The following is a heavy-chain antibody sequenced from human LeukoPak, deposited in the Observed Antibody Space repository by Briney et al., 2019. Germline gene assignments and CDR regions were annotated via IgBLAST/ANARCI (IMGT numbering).Heavy chain of an antibody. CDR2: IYYSGST. V-gene: IGHV4-31*03. D-gene: IGHD6-19*01. CDR1: GGSISSGGYY. CDR3: ASAAQWLVLC. Sequence: SETLSLTCTVSGGSISSGGYYWSWIRQHPGKGLEWIGYIYYSGSTYYNPSLKSRVTISVDTSKNQFSLKLSPVTAADTAVYYCASAAQWLVLCWGQGTLVTVSS. J-gene: IGHJ4*02.